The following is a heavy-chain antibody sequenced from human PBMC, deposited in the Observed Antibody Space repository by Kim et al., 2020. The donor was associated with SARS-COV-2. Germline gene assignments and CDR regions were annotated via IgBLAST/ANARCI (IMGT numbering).Heavy chain of an antibody. J-gene: IGHJ6*02. CDR3: AKDLPVFARYYYYAMDV. CDR1: GFTFSSYG. Sequence: GGSLRLSCAASGFTFSSYGMHWVRQAPGKGLEWVAVISYDGSNKYYADSVKGRFTISRDNSKNTLYLQMNSLRAEDTAVSYCAKDLPVFARYYYYAMDVWGQGTTVTVSS. CDR2: ISYDGSNK. V-gene: IGHV3-30*18. D-gene: IGHD2-21*01.